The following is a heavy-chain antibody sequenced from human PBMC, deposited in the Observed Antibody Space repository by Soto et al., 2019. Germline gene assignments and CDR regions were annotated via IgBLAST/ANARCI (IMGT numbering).Heavy chain of an antibody. V-gene: IGHV1-3*01. J-gene: IGHJ5*02. CDR3: ARDFPTGVFFTWFAP. CDR1: GYTFTNYA. CDR2: IHPANGNT. Sequence: ASVKVSCKASGYTFTNYAIHWVRQAPGQRLEWMGWIHPANGNTKYSQRFQGRVTITSDTSASTAYMEVSSLRSEDTAVYYCARDFPTGVFFTWFAPWGRGPLVTVSS. D-gene: IGHD3-10*01.